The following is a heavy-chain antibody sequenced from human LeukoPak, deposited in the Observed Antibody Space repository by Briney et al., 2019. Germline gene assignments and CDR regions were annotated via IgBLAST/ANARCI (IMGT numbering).Heavy chain of an antibody. CDR3: AKDRRETGMFTDGEFDS. CDR1: GFTFNNYD. Sequence: GESLSLSCAASGFTFNNYDMSWVRQPPGKGLEWISGLNGRGDSKYYSDSVKGRFSISRDNSRNTLYLQLNSLRAEDTAVYFCAKDRRETGMFTDGEFDSWGQGTLVTVSS. D-gene: IGHD5-24*01. V-gene: IGHV3-23*01. J-gene: IGHJ4*02. CDR2: LNGRGDSK.